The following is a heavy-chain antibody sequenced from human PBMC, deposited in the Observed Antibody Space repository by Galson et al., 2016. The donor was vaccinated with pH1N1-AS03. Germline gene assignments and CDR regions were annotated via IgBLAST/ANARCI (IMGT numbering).Heavy chain of an antibody. CDR3: ARIRGYSYYFDY. CDR2: IDWDDDK. D-gene: IGHD5-18*01. J-gene: IGHJ4*02. V-gene: IGHV2-70*04. Sequence: PALVKPTQTLTLTCTFSGFSLSTIGMRVNWVRQPPGKALEWLARIDWDDDKDYSTTLKTRLTISHDTSKNQVVLTMTNMDPVDTATYYCARIRGYSYYFDYWGQGTLVTVSS. CDR1: GFSLSTIGMR.